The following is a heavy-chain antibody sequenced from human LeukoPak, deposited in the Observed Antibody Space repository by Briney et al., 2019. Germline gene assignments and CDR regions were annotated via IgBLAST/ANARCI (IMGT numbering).Heavy chain of an antibody. V-gene: IGHV4-39*01. J-gene: IGHJ4*02. CDR1: GGSISSSTYY. CDR3: VRQAISGYDPPPFDS. Sequence: PSETLSLTCTVSGGSISSSTYYWGWIRQPPGKGLEWIGNLYYSGSTYYNPSLKSRVTISVDTSKNQFSLKLSSVTAADTAVYYCVRQAISGYDPPPFDSWGQGTLVTVSS. CDR2: LYYSGST. D-gene: IGHD5-12*01.